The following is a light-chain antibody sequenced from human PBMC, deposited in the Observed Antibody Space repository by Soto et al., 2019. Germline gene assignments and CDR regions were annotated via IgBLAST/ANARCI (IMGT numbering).Light chain of an antibody. CDR1: PSVTNF. J-gene: IGKJ5*01. V-gene: IGKV3-11*01. CDR3: QQRSNWPIT. Sequence: EIVLTQSPATLSLSPGERATLSCRASPSVTNFLAWYQQKPGQAPRLLIYGASNRATGIPARFSGSGSGTDFTLTISSLEPEDFAVYYCQQRSNWPITFGQGTRLEIK. CDR2: GAS.